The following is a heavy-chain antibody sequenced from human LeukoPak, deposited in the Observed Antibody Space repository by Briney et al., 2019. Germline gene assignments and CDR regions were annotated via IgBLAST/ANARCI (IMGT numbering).Heavy chain of an antibody. D-gene: IGHD2-2*01. CDR2: IKPNSGAT. J-gene: IGHJ5*02. Sequence: ASVKVSCKASGYTFTDYYMNWVRQAPGRGLEWMGRIKPNSGATKYAQKFQGRVTMTRDSSTSTAYMELSGLRSDDTAVYYCARDEGEGDCTTTSCGWFDPWGQGTLVTVSS. CDR3: ARDEGEGDCTTTSCGWFDP. V-gene: IGHV1-2*06. CDR1: GYTFTDYY.